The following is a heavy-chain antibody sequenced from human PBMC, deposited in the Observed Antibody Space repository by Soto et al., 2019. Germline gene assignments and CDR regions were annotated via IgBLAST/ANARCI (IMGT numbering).Heavy chain of an antibody. J-gene: IGHJ4*02. D-gene: IGHD3-10*01. CDR2: ITDTGGDA. V-gene: IGHV3-23*01. Sequence: GGSLRLSCVASGTTFGSRAMSWVRQAPGEGLEWVSTITDTGGDAKYADSVRGRFTISRDNSKNTLYLQMSSLRAEDSAVYYCARGSTDSYPGSRIFDFWGRGTLVTVSS. CDR3: ARGSTDSYPGSRIFDF. CDR1: GTTFGSRA.